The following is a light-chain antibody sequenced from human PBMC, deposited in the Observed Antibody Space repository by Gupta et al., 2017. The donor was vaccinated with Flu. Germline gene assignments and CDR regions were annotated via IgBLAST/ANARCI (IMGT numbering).Light chain of an antibody. Sequence: PSTLSASVGDRVTITCRSSHSISTSLAWYQDEAGKAPKLLIYWASTVQPGVPSRFSGRRSGTXFTLTIXTRHADQFATYFFQRGDNFPITFGXGTKVDIQ. CDR1: HSISTS. J-gene: IGKJ4*01. CDR2: WAS. V-gene: IGKV1-5*03. CDR3: QRGDNFPIT.